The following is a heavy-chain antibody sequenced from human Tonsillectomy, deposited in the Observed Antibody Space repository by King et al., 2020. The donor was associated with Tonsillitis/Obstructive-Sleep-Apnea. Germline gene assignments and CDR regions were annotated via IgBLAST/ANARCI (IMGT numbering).Heavy chain of an antibody. CDR3: ARGGWYSSSSLGY. CDR2: INSDGSKT. J-gene: IGHJ4*02. D-gene: IGHD6-6*01. Sequence: VQLVESGGGLVQPGGSLRLSCAASGFTFTNDWMHWVRQAPGKGLVWVSRINSDGSKTTYADSVKGRFAISRDNARNTLFLQMNSLRAEDTAVYYCARGGWYSSSSLGYWGQGSLVTVSS. V-gene: IGHV3-74*01. CDR1: GFTFTNDW.